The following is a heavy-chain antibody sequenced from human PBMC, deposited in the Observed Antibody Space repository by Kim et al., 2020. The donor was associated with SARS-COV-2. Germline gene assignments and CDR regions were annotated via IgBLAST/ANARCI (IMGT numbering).Heavy chain of an antibody. V-gene: IGHV1-69*13. Sequence: SVKVSCKASGGTFSSYAISWVRQAPGQGLEWMGGIIPIFGTANYAQKFQGRVTITADESTSTAYMELSSLRSEDTAVYYCARDLSMTTVTTGFDYWGQGTLVTVSS. CDR1: GGTFSSYA. CDR3: ARDLSMTTVTTGFDY. J-gene: IGHJ4*02. D-gene: IGHD4-4*01. CDR2: IIPIFGTA.